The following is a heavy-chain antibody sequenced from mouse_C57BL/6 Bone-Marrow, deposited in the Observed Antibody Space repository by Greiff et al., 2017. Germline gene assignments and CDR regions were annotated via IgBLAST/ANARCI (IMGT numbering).Heavy chain of an antibody. CDR1: GFTFSDYY. CDR3: ARHYYYGSSYVLDY. D-gene: IGHD1-1*01. V-gene: IGHV5-12*01. J-gene: IGHJ2*01. CDR2: ISNGGGST. Sequence: EVHLVESGGGLVQPGGSLKLSCAASGFTFSDYYMYWVRQTPEKRLEWVAYISNGGGSTYYPDTVKGRFTISRDNAKNTLYLQMSRLKSEDTAMYYCARHYYYGSSYVLDYWGQGTTLTVSS.